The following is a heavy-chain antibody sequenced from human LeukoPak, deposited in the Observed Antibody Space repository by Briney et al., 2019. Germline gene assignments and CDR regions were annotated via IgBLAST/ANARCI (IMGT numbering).Heavy chain of an antibody. J-gene: IGHJ4*02. CDR1: GDTISSYY. CDR3: ARGDQLLDY. CDR2: IYYSGST. Sequence: SETLSLTCTVSGDTISSYYWSWIRQPPGQGLEWIGYIYYSGSTNYNPYLKSRVTISVDTSKNQFSLKLSSVTAADTAVYYCARGDQLLDYWGQGTLVTVSS. D-gene: IGHD2-2*01. V-gene: IGHV4-59*01.